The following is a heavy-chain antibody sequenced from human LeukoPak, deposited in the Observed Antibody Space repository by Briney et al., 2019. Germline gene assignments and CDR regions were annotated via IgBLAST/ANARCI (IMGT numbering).Heavy chain of an antibody. D-gene: IGHD6-6*01. CDR2: ISYGGAKE. CDR3: ARNKPITAFFGMDV. CDR1: GFSFSDYA. Sequence: GRSLRLSCAASGFSFSDYALHWVRQAPGKGLEWVAVISYGGAKEYYADSVKGRFTISKDNSKNTLYLQMNSLRHEDTAVYYCARNKPITAFFGMDVWGQGTTVIVS. J-gene: IGHJ6*02. V-gene: IGHV3-30*04.